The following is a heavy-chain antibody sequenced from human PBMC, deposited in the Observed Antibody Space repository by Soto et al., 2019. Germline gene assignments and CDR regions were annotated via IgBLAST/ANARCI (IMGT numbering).Heavy chain of an antibody. V-gene: IGHV1-69*13. J-gene: IGHJ6*02. D-gene: IGHD3-9*01. CDR3: ASHKGRYFDWLLHEYV. Sequence: SVKVSCNASAGTFSSYAISWVRHAPGQGLESLGGIVPICGTANYAQKFQGRVTITADESTSTAYMELSGPRSEDTAVYYCASHKGRYFDWLLHEYVWGQGTTVTVAS. CDR2: IVPICGTA. CDR1: AGTFSSYA.